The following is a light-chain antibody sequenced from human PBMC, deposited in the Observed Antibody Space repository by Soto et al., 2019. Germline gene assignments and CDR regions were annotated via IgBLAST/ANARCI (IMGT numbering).Light chain of an antibody. J-gene: IGKJ1*01. CDR2: AAS. CDR3: QQFFNYPWT. CDR1: QCINNY. Sequence: IQMPQSPSSLSASVGDRVTITCRASQCINNYLSWYQQKPGKVPKLLIYAASTLQSGVPSRFSSSGSGTEFTLSISSLQPDDFATYYCQQFFNYPWTFGQGTKVDIK. V-gene: IGKV1-27*01.